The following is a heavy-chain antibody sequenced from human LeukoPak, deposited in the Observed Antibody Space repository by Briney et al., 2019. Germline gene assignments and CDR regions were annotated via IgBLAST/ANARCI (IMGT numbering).Heavy chain of an antibody. J-gene: IGHJ4*02. V-gene: IGHV1-69*06. CDR3: ATGTSIAAAVALAY. CDR1: GGTFSSYA. D-gene: IGHD6-13*01. Sequence: GASVKVSCKASGGTFSSYAISWVRQAPGQGLEWMGGIIPIFGTAIYAQKFQGRVTMTEDTSTDTAYMELSSLRSEDTAVYYCATGTSIAAAVALAYWGQGTLVTVSS. CDR2: IIPIFGTA.